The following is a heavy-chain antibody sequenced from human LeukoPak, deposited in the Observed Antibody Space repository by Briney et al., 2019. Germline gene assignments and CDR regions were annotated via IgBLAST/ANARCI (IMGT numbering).Heavy chain of an antibody. D-gene: IGHD3-22*01. Sequence: ASVKVSCKASGDTFSSYGISWVRQAPGQGLEWMGGINPNSGGTNYAQKFQGRVTMTRDTSISTAYMELSRLRSDDTAVYYCARGTYYYDSSGYYPDYWGQGTLVTVSS. J-gene: IGHJ4*02. CDR2: INPNSGGT. V-gene: IGHV1-2*02. CDR3: ARGTYYYDSSGYYPDY. CDR1: GDTFSSYG.